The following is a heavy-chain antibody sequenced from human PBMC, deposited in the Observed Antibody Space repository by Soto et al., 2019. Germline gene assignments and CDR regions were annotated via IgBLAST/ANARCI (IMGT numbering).Heavy chain of an antibody. J-gene: IGHJ5*02. Sequence: PSETLSLTCTVSGGSVSSGSYYWSWIRQPPGKGLVWIGYIYYSGSTNYNPSLKSRVTISVDTSKNQFSLKLSSVTAADAAVYYCARERHYDILTGYYLNWFDPWGQGTLVTVSS. D-gene: IGHD3-9*01. V-gene: IGHV4-61*01. CDR1: GGSVSSGSYY. CDR2: IYYSGST. CDR3: ARERHYDILTGYYLNWFDP.